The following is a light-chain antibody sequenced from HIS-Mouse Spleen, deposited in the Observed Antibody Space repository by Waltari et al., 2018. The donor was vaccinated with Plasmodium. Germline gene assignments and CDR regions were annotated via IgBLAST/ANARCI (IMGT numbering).Light chain of an antibody. CDR3: YSTDSSGNHRV. CDR1: ALPKTY. J-gene: IGLJ3*02. CDR2: EDS. Sequence: SYELTQPPSVSVSPGQTARITCSGDALPKTYAYWYQQKSGQAPVLVIYEDSKRTSGIPGRFSGSSSGTMATFTISGAQVEDEADYYCYSTDSSGNHRVFGGGTKLTVL. V-gene: IGLV3-10*01.